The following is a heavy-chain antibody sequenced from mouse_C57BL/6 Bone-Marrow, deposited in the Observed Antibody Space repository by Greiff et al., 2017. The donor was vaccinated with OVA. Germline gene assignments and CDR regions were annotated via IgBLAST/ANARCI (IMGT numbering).Heavy chain of an antibody. CDR2: IHPNSGST. Sequence: VQLQQPGAELVKPGASVKLSCKASGYTFTSYWMHWVKQRPGQGLEWIGMIHPNSGSTNYNEKFKSKATLTVDKSSSTAYMQLSSLTSEDSAVYYCARYDWDGGSYFDYWGQGTTLTVSS. D-gene: IGHD4-1*01. V-gene: IGHV1-64*01. CDR3: ARYDWDGGSYFDY. CDR1: GYTFTSYW. J-gene: IGHJ2*01.